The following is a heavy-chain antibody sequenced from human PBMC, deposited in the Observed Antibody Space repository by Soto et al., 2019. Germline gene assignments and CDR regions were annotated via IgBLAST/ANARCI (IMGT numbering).Heavy chain of an antibody. CDR2: IHSGGSRI. CDR3: ARDGSTVTTNYHYAMDV. CDR1: GFTFSTYH. J-gene: IGHJ6*02. Sequence: EVQLVESGGGLVQPGGSLILSCAASGFTFSTYHMNWGRQAPGKGLEWVSYIHSGGSRIYYADSVKGRFTISRDNAKNSLYLQMNSLRAEDTAVYYCARDGSTVTTNYHYAMDVWGQGTTVTVSS. V-gene: IGHV3-48*03. D-gene: IGHD4-17*01.